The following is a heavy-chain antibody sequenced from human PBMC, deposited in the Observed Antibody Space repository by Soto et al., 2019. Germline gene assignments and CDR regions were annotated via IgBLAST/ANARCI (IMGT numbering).Heavy chain of an antibody. J-gene: IGHJ5*02. D-gene: IGHD3-10*01. Sequence: GFLRLSCTASGFTFGDFAISWFRQAPGKGLEWVGYIKSRAYGGTTDYAASVKGRFTISRDDSKSIAYLQMNSLKTEDTAVYYCIRGRTMVDPWGQGTLVTVSS. V-gene: IGHV3-49*03. CDR3: IRGRTMVDP. CDR1: GFTFGDFA. CDR2: IKSRAYGGTT.